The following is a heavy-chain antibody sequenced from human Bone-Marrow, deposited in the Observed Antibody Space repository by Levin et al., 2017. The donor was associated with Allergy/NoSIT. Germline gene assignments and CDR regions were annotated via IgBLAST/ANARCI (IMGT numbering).Heavy chain of an antibody. CDR3: AREPRWRRSFYYYYYGMDV. CDR1: GFTFSSYE. V-gene: IGHV3-48*03. D-gene: IGHD4-23*01. Sequence: GESLKISCAASGFTFSSYEMNWVRQAPGKGLEWGSYISSSGTTLYYADSVKGRFTISRDNAKNSLYLQMNSLRAEDTAVYYCAREPRWRRSFYYYYYGMDVWGQGTTVTVSS. J-gene: IGHJ6*02. CDR2: ISSSGTTL.